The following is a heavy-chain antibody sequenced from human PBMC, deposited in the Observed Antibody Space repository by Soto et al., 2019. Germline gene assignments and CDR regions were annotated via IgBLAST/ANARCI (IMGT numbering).Heavy chain of an antibody. CDR3: ATWGIAAGDY. D-gene: IGHD6-13*01. V-gene: IGHV3-33*01. J-gene: IGHJ4*02. CDR1: GFTFSSYG. Sequence: QVQLVESGGGVVQPGRSLRLSCAASGFTFSSYGMHWVRQAPGKGLEWVAVIWYDGNNKYYADSVKGRFTISRDNSKNTLDLQMNRRRAEDTAVYMCATWGIAAGDYWGPGTLVTVSS. CDR2: IWYDGNNK.